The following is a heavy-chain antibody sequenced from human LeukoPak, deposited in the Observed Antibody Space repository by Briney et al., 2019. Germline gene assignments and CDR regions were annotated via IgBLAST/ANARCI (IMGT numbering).Heavy chain of an antibody. Sequence: PWGSLSCSSAASGFTFDDDGMRWVGQGQGHGRKWVFVTNWNGGSYGYAVSVKGRFTISRDNAKISLYLQMNSLGAEHTALYHCARDLTSENWFDPWGQGTLVTVSS. CDR2: TNWNGGSY. V-gene: IGHV3-20*01. CDR1: GFTFDDDG. CDR3: ARDLTSENWFDP. J-gene: IGHJ5*02.